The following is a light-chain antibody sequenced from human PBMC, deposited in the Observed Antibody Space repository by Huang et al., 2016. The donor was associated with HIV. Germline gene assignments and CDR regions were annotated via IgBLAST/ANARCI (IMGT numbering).Light chain of an antibody. Sequence: DIQMTQSPSSLSASVGDRVTINCRASQSINSYLNWYQQKPGKAPKLLIYAASYLESEVPSRFSGGGSGTDFTLTVSSLQPEDFATYYCQQSYSTPTWTFGQGTKVEIK. CDR3: QQSYSTPTWT. CDR2: AAS. J-gene: IGKJ1*01. CDR1: QSINSY. V-gene: IGKV1-39*01.